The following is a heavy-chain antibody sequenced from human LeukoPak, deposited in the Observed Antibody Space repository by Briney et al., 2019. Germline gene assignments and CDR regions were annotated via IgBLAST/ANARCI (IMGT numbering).Heavy chain of an antibody. CDR2: ISYNGRSI. V-gene: IGHV3-48*03. CDR1: GFMFSTYE. CDR3: AELGITMIGGV. D-gene: IGHD3-10*02. J-gene: IGHJ6*04. Sequence: GGSLRLSCAASGFMFSTYEMNWVRQAPGKGLEWLSYISYNGRSIHYADSVKGRFTISRDNAKNSLYLQMNSLRAEDTAVYYCAELGITMIGGVWGKGTTVTISS.